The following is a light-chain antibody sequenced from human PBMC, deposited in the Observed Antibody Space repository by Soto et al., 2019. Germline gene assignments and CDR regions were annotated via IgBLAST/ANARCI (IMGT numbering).Light chain of an antibody. V-gene: IGKV1D-12*01. Sequence: DIQMTQSPSSVSASVGDRVTITCRASQPISSWVAWYQQRPGEATTLLIQLASRLQSGAPSRFSVSGSGTEFTLTITRLQPEDFATYFCQQANTFPLTVGGGTTVDIK. CDR1: QPISSW. CDR2: LAS. CDR3: QQANTFPLT. J-gene: IGKJ4*01.